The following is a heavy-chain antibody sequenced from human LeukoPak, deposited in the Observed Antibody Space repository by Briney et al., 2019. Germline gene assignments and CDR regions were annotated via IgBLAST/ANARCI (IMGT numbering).Heavy chain of an antibody. J-gene: IGHJ4*02. CDR2: IYPGESET. CDR1: GYIFTSYW. CDR3: ARPNSYCSGGNCYDY. D-gene: IGHD2-15*01. V-gene: IGHV5-51*01. Sequence: GESLKISCKGSGYIFTSYWIGWVRQMPGKSLERMGIIYPGESETRYSPSFQGQVTISADKSISTAYLQWNSLKASDTAMYYCARPNSYCSGGNCYDYWGQGTLVTVSS.